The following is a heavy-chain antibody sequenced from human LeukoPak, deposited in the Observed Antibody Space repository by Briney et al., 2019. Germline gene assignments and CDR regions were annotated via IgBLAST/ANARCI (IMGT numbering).Heavy chain of an antibody. CDR1: GFTFSRYW. D-gene: IGHD2-2*01. CDR3: ARSPAENWFDP. V-gene: IGHV3-74*01. J-gene: IGHJ5*02. Sequence: GGSLRLSCAASGFTFSRYWMHWVRQAPGKGLLWVSRVKDDGSSTSYADSVKGRFTISRDNAKNTLYLQMNSLRAEDTAVYYCARSPAENWFDPWGQGTLVTVSS. CDR2: VKDDGSST.